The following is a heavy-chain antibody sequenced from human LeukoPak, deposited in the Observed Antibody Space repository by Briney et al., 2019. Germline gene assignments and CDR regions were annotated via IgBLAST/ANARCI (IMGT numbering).Heavy chain of an antibody. CDR3: AREEIRSWFDP. V-gene: IGHV4-59*01. Sequence: SETLSLACSVSGGSIGYYYWSWIRQPPGKGLEWIGYIYASGSTKSNPSLKSRVTISLDTSKTQFSLKLSSVTAADTAVYYCAREEIRSWFDPWGQGTLVTVSS. J-gene: IGHJ5*02. CDR1: GGSIGYYY. D-gene: IGHD5-24*01. CDR2: IYASGST.